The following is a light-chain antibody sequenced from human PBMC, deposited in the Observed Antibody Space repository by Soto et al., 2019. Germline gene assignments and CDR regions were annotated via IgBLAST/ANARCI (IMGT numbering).Light chain of an antibody. Sequence: QSVLTQPASVSGSPGQSITISCTGASGDVGAYNYVSWYQHHPGKAPKLMIYDVSIRPSGVSDRFSGSKSGNTASLTISGLKAEDEADYYCSSYTTSRTQVFGTWTKGTVL. CDR1: SGDVGAYNY. V-gene: IGLV2-14*03. J-gene: IGLJ1*01. CDR3: SSYTTSRTQV. CDR2: DVS.